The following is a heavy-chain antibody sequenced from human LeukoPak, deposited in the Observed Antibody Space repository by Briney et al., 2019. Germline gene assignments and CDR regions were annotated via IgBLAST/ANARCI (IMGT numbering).Heavy chain of an antibody. V-gene: IGHV6-1*01. CDR3: AREMDTAMGPNYYYYGMDV. D-gene: IGHD5-18*01. CDR1: GDSVSSNSAA. J-gene: IGHJ6*02. CDR2: TYYRSKWYN. Sequence: SQTLSLTCAISGDSVSSNSAAWNWIRQPPSRGLEWLGRTYYRSKWYNDYAVSVKSRITINPDTSKNQFSLQLNSVTPEDTAVYYCAREMDTAMGPNYYYYGMDVWGQGTTVTVSS.